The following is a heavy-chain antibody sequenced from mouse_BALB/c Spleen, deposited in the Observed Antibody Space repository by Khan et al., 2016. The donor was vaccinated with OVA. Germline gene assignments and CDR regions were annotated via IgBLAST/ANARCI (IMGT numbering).Heavy chain of an antibody. CDR1: GFTFSTYG. Sequence: EVQLVESGGDLVKPGGSLKLSCVASGFTFSTYGMSWVRQAPDKRLEWVATVSTGGTYTYYPDSVKGRFTISRDNAKNTLYLQMSGLRSEDTAMFFCTRIAYYYDSEGFAYWGQGTLVTVS. CDR2: VSTGGTYT. J-gene: IGHJ3*01. CDR3: TRIAYYYDSEGFAY. V-gene: IGHV5-6*01. D-gene: IGHD1-1*01.